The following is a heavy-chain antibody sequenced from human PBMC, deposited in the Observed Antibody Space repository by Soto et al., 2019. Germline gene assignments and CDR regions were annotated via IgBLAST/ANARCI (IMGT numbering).Heavy chain of an antibody. CDR2: IGDSGAST. D-gene: IGHD1-26*01. Sequence: GGSLRLSCEASGFSFSSFAMNWVRQAPGKGLEWVSAIGDSGASTYYADSVKGRFTISRDNSRSTLYLQLNSLRAEDTAVYYCAKGVELDVWGNGTTVTVSS. J-gene: IGHJ6*04. V-gene: IGHV3-23*01. CDR1: GFSFSSFA. CDR3: AKGVELDV.